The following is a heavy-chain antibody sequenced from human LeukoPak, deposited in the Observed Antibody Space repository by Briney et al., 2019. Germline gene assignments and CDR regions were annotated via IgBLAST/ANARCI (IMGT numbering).Heavy chain of an antibody. CDR2: ISNNGGST. Sequence: EAGGSLGLSCSASGFTFSQYTMYWVRQAPGKGLEYVSSISNNGGSTNYADSVKGRFTISRDNSKDTLYLQMSSLRPEDTAMYYCVRGSWFDYWGQGTLVTVSS. CDR1: GFTFSQYT. CDR3: VRGSWFDY. V-gene: IGHV3-64D*06. J-gene: IGHJ5*01.